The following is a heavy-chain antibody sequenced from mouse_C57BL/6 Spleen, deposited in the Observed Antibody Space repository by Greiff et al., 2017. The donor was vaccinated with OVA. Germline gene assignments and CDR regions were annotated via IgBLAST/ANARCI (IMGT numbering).Heavy chain of an antibody. V-gene: IGHV1-15*01. Sequence: VQLVESGAELVRPGASVTLSCKASGYTFTDYEMHWVKQTPVHGLEWIGAIDPETGGTAYNQKFKGKAILTADKSSSTAYMELRSLTYEDSAVYYCTRESGCCDPYFDYWGQGTTLTVSS. CDR1: GYTFTDYE. CDR3: TRESGCCDPYFDY. D-gene: IGHD2-13*01. J-gene: IGHJ2*01. CDR2: IDPETGGT.